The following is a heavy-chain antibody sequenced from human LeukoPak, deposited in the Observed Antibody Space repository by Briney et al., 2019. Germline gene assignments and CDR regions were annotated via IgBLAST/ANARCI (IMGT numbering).Heavy chain of an antibody. Sequence: ASVKVSCKVSGYTLTELSMHWVRQAPGKGLEWMGGFDPEDGETIYAQRFQGRVTMTEDTSTDTAYMELSSLRSEDTAVYYCATGGVVVPAAIGPGAFDIWGQGTMVTVSP. CDR2: FDPEDGET. D-gene: IGHD2-2*02. J-gene: IGHJ3*02. V-gene: IGHV1-24*01. CDR1: GYTLTELS. CDR3: ATGGVVVPAAIGPGAFDI.